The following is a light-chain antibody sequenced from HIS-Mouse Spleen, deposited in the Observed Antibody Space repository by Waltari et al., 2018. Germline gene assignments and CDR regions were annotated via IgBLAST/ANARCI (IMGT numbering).Light chain of an antibody. CDR2: EDS. J-gene: IGLJ2*01. V-gene: IGLV3-10*01. CDR1: AFPKKY. Sequence: SYELTQPPSVSVSPGQTARITCSADAFPKKYAHWYQQKSGQAPVLVIYEDSKRPSGIPERFSGSSSGTMATLTISGAQVEDEADYYCYSTDSSGNHRVFGGGTKLTVL. CDR3: YSTDSSGNHRV.